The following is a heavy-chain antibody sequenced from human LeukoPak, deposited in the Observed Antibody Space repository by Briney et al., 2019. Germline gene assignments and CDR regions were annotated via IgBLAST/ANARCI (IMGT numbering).Heavy chain of an antibody. CDR3: AKVGLTVTTILDYFDY. Sequence: LAGGSLRLSCAASGFTFSSYGMHWVRQAPGKGLEWVAVISYDGSNNYYADSVKGRFTISRDNSKNTLFLQMNSLRAEDTAVYYCAKVGLTVTTILDYFDYWGQGTLVTVSS. J-gene: IGHJ4*02. D-gene: IGHD4-11*01. CDR1: GFTFSSYG. CDR2: ISYDGSNN. V-gene: IGHV3-30*18.